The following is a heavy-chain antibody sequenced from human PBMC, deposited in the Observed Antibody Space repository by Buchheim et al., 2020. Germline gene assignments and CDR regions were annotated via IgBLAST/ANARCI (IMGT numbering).Heavy chain of an antibody. D-gene: IGHD2-21*01. CDR2: ISYQGSSE. CDR3: AKTNGDLLRNFDY. CDR1: NFTFSSYG. V-gene: IGHV3-30*18. Sequence: QVQLVESGGGVVQPGRSLRLSCAASNFTFSSYGMHWVRQAPGKGLEWVALISYQGSSEFYADSVKGRFTISRDSSKNTVYLQMNSLRAEDTALYYCAKTNGDLLRNFDYWGQGTL. J-gene: IGHJ4*02.